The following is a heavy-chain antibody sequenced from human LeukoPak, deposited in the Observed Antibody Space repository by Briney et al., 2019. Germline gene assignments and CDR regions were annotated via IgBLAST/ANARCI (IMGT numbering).Heavy chain of an antibody. V-gene: IGHV3-11*04. CDR2: ISSSGSTI. CDR3: ARGDDYGDSNWFDP. D-gene: IGHD4-17*01. CDR1: GFTVSGNY. J-gene: IGHJ5*02. Sequence: MTGGSLRLSCAISGFTVSGNYMNWVRQAPGKGLEWVSYISSSGSTIYYADSVKGRFTISRDNAKNSLYLQMNSLRAEDTAVYYCARGDDYGDSNWFDPWGQGTLVTVSS.